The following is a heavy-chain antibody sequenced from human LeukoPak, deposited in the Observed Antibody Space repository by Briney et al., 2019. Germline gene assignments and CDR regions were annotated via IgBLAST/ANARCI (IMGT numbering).Heavy chain of an antibody. D-gene: IGHD6-6*01. CDR2: INPSGGST. J-gene: IGHJ5*02. CDR1: GHTFTSYY. V-gene: IGHV1-46*01. Sequence: ASVKVSCKASGHTFTSYYMHWVRQAPGQGLEWMGIINPSGGSTSYAQRFQGRVTMTRDTSTSTIYMELSSLRSEDTAVYYCARGDVAIAARFWFDPWGQGTLVTVSS. CDR3: ARGDVAIAARFWFDP.